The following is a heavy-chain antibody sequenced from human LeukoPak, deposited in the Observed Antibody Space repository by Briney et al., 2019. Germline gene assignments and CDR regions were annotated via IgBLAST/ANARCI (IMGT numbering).Heavy chain of an antibody. V-gene: IGHV1-2*02. Sequence: ASVKVSCKASGYTFTGYYKHWVRQAPGRGLEWMGWINGNSGGTKYAQKFQGRVTMTRDTSISTAYMELSRLRSDDTAVYYCARVRLLWFGGDAFDIWGQGTMVTVSS. CDR3: ARVRLLWFGGDAFDI. CDR1: GYTFTGYY. J-gene: IGHJ3*02. D-gene: IGHD3-10*01. CDR2: INGNSGGT.